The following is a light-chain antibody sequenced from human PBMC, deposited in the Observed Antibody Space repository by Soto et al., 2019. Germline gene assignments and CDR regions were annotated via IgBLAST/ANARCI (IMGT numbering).Light chain of an antibody. V-gene: IGLV3-27*01. CDR2: KDR. J-gene: IGLJ2*01. CDR3: FSAADTNRVI. CDR1: ELAKQY. Sequence: SYELTQPSSVSVSPGQTARITCSGDELAKQYARWFQQKAGQAPILLLYKDRERPPGIPERLSGSSSGTTVTLTIIGAQVEDEADYYCFSAADTNRVIFGGGTKLTVL.